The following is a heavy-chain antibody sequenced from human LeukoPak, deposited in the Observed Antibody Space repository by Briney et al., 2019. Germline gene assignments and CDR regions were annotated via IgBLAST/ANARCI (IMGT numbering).Heavy chain of an antibody. D-gene: IGHD1-26*01. V-gene: IGHV3-9*01. J-gene: IGHJ6*02. CDR3: AKDMFREYSGSYYYSYGMDV. CDR2: INWRLSSI. CDR1: GFTYYDYA. Sequence: GGSLRLSCAAWGFTYYDYAMQGVRHARGRGLEGGSGINWRLSSIGYAVSVNGRLTTSRDNPKTSLYLQMNSLRPEDTALYCCAKDMFREYSGSYYYSYGMDVWGQGTTVTVSS.